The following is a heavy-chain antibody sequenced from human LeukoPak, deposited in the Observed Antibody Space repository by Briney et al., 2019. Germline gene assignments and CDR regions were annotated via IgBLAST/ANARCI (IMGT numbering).Heavy chain of an antibody. CDR1: GFPFNTYA. Sequence: GGSLRLSCAASGFPFNTYATTWVRQAPGKGLGWVSGISGSGGTTYYADSVKGRFTISRDNSRNTLYLQMSSLRAEDTAVYYCAKAPSVSSSWFDYWGQGTLVTVSS. V-gene: IGHV3-23*01. J-gene: IGHJ4*02. CDR3: AKAPSVSSSWFDY. CDR2: ISGSGGTT. D-gene: IGHD6-13*01.